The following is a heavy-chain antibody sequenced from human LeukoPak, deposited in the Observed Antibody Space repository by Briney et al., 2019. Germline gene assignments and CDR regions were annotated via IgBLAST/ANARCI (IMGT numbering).Heavy chain of an antibody. CDR1: GFTFSSYS. V-gene: IGHV3-48*02. J-gene: IGHJ4*02. CDR3: ARGRDY. CDR2: ISSSSSAI. Sequence: PGGSLRLSCAASGFTFSSYSINWVRQAPGKGLEWVSYISSSSSAIYYADSVKGRFTISRDNAENSMYLQMNSLRDEDTAVYYCARGRDYWGQGTLVTVSS.